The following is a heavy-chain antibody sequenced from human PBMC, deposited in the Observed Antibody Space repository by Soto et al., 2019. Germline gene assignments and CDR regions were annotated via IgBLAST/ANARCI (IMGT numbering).Heavy chain of an antibody. J-gene: IGHJ4*02. CDR1: GFTFTISS. CDR3: AADPVYYDSSGSYDY. V-gene: IGHV1-58*02. D-gene: IGHD3-22*01. CDR2: IVVGSGNT. Sequence: SVKVSCKASGFTFTISSMQWVRQARGQRLEWIGWIVVGSGNTNYAQKFQERVTITRDMSTSTAYMELSSLRSEDTAVYYCAADPVYYDSSGSYDYWGQGTLVTVSS.